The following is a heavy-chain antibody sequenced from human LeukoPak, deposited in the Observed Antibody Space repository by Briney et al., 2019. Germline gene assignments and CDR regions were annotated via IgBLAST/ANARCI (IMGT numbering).Heavy chain of an antibody. Sequence: SETLSLTCTVSGGSISSYYWSWIRQPPGKGLEWIGYIYYSGSTNYNPSLKSRVTISVDTSKNQFSLKLSSVTAADTAVYYCARVVLLWFGDTPYGMDVWGQGTTVTVSS. CDR1: GGSISSYY. CDR3: ARVVLLWFGDTPYGMDV. CDR2: IYYSGST. D-gene: IGHD3-10*01. J-gene: IGHJ6*02. V-gene: IGHV4-59*01.